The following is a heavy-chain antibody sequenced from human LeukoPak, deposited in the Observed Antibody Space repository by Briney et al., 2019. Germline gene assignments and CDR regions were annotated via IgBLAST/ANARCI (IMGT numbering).Heavy chain of an antibody. V-gene: IGHV3-21*01. J-gene: IGHJ4*02. CDR2: ISNSNSFI. Sequence: GGSLRLSYAASGFSFSSYSMNWVRQAPGKGLEWVSSISNSNSFIYYADSVKGRFTISRDNTENSLYLQMNSLRAEDTAVYYCARDGGYSYGSDYWGQGTLVTVSS. D-gene: IGHD5-18*01. CDR3: ARDGGYSYGSDY. CDR1: GFSFSSYS.